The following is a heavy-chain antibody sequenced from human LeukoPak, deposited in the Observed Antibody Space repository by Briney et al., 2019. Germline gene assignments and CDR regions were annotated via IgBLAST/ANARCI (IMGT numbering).Heavy chain of an antibody. D-gene: IGHD6-13*01. CDR3: ARGVRVSFDI. CDR1: GFTFNGYG. CDR2: ISGRDGST. J-gene: IGHJ3*02. Sequence: GGSLRLSCAASGFTFNGYGMHWVRQAQGKGLEWVSAISGRDGSTYYADSVKGRLTISRDNSKNTLYLQMNSLRAEDTAVYYCARGVRVSFDIWGQGTMVTVSS. V-gene: IGHV3-23*01.